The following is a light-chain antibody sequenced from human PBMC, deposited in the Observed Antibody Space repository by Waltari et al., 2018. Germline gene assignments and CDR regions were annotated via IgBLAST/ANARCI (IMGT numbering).Light chain of an antibody. V-gene: IGLV1-47*01. J-gene: IGLJ1*01. CDR1: SSNIGSTS. CDR2: RSN. CDR3: ASWDDSLSGYV. Sequence: QSMLTQPPSASGTPAQRVTMSCSGSSSNIGSTSVYWFQQLPGTAPNLLICRSNQRPSGVPYRFSGSKSGTSASLAISGLRSEDESDYYCASWDDSLSGYVFGTGTKVTVL.